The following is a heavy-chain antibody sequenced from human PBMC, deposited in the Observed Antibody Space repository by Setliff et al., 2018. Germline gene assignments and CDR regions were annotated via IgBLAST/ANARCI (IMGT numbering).Heavy chain of an antibody. Sequence: GGSLRLSCAASGFTFSGYYMTWIRQAPGKGLEWVSYISGSSGGIYYADSVKGRFTISRDNARNSLSLQMNSLRTEDTAVYYCFGAGTCSYWGQGTLVTVSS. J-gene: IGHJ4*02. CDR2: ISGSSGGI. CDR3: FGAGTCSY. D-gene: IGHD3-10*01. CDR1: GFTFSGYY. V-gene: IGHV3-11*04.